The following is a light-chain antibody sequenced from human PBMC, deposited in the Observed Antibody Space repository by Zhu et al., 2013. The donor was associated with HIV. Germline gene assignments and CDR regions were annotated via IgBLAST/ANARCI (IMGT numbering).Light chain of an antibody. Sequence: QSVLTQPPSVSGAPGQRVTISCTGSSSNIGAGYDVHWYQQLPGTAPKLLIYGNNNRPSGVPDRFSGSKSGTSASLAITGLRAEDEADYYCGTWDSSLTETFVFGTGTKVTVL. V-gene: IGLV1-40*01. CDR2: GNN. J-gene: IGLJ1*01. CDR1: SSNIGAGYD. CDR3: GTWDSSLTETFV.